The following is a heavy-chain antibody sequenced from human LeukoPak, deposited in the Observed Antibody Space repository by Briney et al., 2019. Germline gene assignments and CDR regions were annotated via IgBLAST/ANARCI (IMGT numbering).Heavy chain of an antibody. V-gene: IGHV1-2*02. CDR3: ARSGRYSYGHGSYYGMDV. D-gene: IGHD5-18*01. J-gene: IGHJ6*02. CDR1: GYTFTSYG. CDR2: INPNSGGT. Sequence: ASVKVSCKASGYTFTSYGISWVRQAPGQGLEWMGWINPNSGGTNYAQKFQGRVTMTRDTSISTAYMELSRLRSDDTAVYYCARSGRYSYGHGSYYGMDVWGQGTTVTVSS.